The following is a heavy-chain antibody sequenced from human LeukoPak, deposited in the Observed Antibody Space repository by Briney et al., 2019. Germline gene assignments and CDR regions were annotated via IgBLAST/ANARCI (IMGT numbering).Heavy chain of an antibody. D-gene: IGHD6-19*01. J-gene: IGHJ5*02. V-gene: IGHV3-23*01. Sequence: PGGSLRLSCAASGFTFSSYAMSWVRQAPGKGLEWVSAISGSGGSTYYADSVKGRFTISRDNSKNTLYLQMNSLRAEDTAVYYCAKDPIKGGAAVAGTKWFDPWGQGTLVTVSS. CDR1: GFTFSSYA. CDR2: ISGSGGST. CDR3: AKDPIKGGAAVAGTKWFDP.